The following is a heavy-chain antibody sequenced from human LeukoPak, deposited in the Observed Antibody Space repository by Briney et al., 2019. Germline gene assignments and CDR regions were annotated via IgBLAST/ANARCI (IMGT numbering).Heavy chain of an antibody. CDR2: TYYRSKWYN. CDR3: ARGGVGGSWDRYYFDY. CDR1: GDSVSSNSAA. D-gene: IGHD6-13*01. Sequence: SQTLSLTCAISGDSVSSNSAAWNWIRQSPARGLEWQGRTYYRSKWYNDYAVSVKSRITINPDTSKNQFSLQLNSVTPEDTAVYYCARGGVGGSWDRYYFDYWGQGTLVTVSS. V-gene: IGHV6-1*01. J-gene: IGHJ4*02.